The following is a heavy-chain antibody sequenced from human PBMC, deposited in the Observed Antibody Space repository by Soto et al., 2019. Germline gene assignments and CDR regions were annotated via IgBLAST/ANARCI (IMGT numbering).Heavy chain of an antibody. CDR3: TTDDPINKY. Sequence: GGSLRLSCAASGFTFSNAWMSWVRQAPGKGLEWVGRIKNKPDGGTTDYAAPAKGRFAISRDDSKSTLYLQMNSLKTEDTALYYCTTDDPINKYWGQGTLVTVSS. J-gene: IGHJ4*02. V-gene: IGHV3-15*01. CDR2: IKNKPDGGTT. CDR1: GFTFSNAW.